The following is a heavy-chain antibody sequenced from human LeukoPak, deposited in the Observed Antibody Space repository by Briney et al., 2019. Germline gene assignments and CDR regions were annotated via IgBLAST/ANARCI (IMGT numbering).Heavy chain of an antibody. CDR1: GITFDDYI. V-gene: IGHV3-43*01. D-gene: IGHD1-26*01. CDR3: AKARGLRGSVFDI. CDR2: ISWDGGST. J-gene: IGHJ3*02. Sequence: GGSLRLSCAASGITFDDYIMHWVRQAPGKGLEWVSLISWDGGSTYYADSVKGRFSISRDNSKNSLYLQMNSLRSEDTALYYCAKARGLRGSVFDIWGQGTMVTVSS.